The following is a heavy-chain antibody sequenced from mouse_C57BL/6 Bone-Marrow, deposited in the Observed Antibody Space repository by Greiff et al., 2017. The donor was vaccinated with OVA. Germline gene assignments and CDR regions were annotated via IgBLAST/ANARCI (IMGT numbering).Heavy chain of an antibody. J-gene: IGHJ3*01. CDR3: TRNYDFLFAY. V-gene: IGHV1-15*01. CDR2: IDPETGGT. D-gene: IGHD2-4*01. CDR1: GYTFTDYE. Sequence: VQLQQSGAELVRPGASVTLSCKASGYTFTDYEMHWVKQTPVHGLEWIGAIDPETGGTAYNQKFTGKAILTADKSSSTAYMELRSLTSEDSAVYYCTRNYDFLFAYWGQGTLVTVSA.